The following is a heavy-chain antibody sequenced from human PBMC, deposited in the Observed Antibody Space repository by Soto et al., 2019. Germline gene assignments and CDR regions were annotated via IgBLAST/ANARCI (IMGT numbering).Heavy chain of an antibody. J-gene: IGHJ4*02. CDR3: ARDDANSGSYQGVYLRY. CDR2: INPSGGST. V-gene: IGHV1-46*01. CDR1: GYTFTSYY. D-gene: IGHD1-26*01. Sequence: ASVKVSCKASGYTFTSYYMHWVRQAPGQGLEWMGIINPSGGSTSYAQKFQGRVTMTRDTSTSTVYMELSSLRSEDTAVYYCARDDANSGSYQGVYLRYWGQGTLVTVSS.